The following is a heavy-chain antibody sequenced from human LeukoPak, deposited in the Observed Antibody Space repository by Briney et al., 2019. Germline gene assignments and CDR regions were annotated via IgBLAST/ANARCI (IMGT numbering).Heavy chain of an antibody. Sequence: NPSETLSLTCTVSGGSISSYYWSWIRQPPGKGLEWIGYIYHSGSTYYNPSLKSRVTISVDTSKNQFSLKLSSVTAADTAVYYCARGRHGSGSLAGYWGQGTLVTVSS. CDR3: ARGRHGSGSLAGY. D-gene: IGHD3-10*01. CDR2: IYHSGST. CDR1: GGSISSYY. V-gene: IGHV4-59*12. J-gene: IGHJ4*02.